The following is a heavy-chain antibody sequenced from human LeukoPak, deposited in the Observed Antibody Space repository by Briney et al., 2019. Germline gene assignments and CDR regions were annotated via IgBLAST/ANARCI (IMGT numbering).Heavy chain of an antibody. CDR1: GYTFTSYD. D-gene: IGHD3-9*01. CDR3: ARAFGWLNAFDT. V-gene: IGHV1-8*01. J-gene: IGHJ3*02. CDR2: LNSNSGNT. Sequence: ASVKVSCKASGYTFTSYDINWVRQATGQGLEWMGWLNSNSGNTGYAQKFQGRVTMTRNTSISTAYMELSSLRSEDTAVYYCARAFGWLNAFDTWGQGTMVTISS.